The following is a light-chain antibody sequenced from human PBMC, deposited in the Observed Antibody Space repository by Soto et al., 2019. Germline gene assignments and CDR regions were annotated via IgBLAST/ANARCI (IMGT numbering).Light chain of an antibody. CDR2: GAY. V-gene: IGKV3-20*01. Sequence: EIVLTQSPGTLSLSPGERATLSCRASQRVSSTYIAWYQQKPGQAPRVLIYGAYSRATGIPDRFSGSGSGTDFTLTISRLEPEDFAVYFCQQYGRSPPFTFGQGTKVEIK. J-gene: IGKJ2*01. CDR1: QRVSSTY. CDR3: QQYGRSPPFT.